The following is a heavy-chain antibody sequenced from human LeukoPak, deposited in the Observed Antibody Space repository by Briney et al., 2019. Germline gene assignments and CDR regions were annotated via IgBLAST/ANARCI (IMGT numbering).Heavy chain of an antibody. V-gene: IGHV4-34*01. CDR2: INHSGSI. D-gene: IGHD2-2*01. J-gene: IGHJ6*03. Sequence: SETLSLTCAVYGGSFGGYCWSWIRQPPRKGLESIGEINHSGSINYNPSLKSRVTISVDTSKNQFSLKLSSVTAADTAVYYCARGLGGNCSSTSCRTYYMDVWGKGTTVTVSS. CDR3: ARGLGGNCSSTSCRTYYMDV. CDR1: GGSFGGYC.